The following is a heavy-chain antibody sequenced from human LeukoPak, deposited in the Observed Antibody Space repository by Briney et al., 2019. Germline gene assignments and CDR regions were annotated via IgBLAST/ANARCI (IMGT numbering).Heavy chain of an antibody. Sequence: GESLKISCKASGYSFTSSWIGWVRQMPGKGLEWMAIIYPDSDTRYRPTFQGQVTISADKSISTAYLQWSNLKASDTAMCYCARHGGGTIVWGQGTLVTVSS. V-gene: IGHV5-51*01. J-gene: IGHJ4*02. CDR3: ARHGGGTIV. D-gene: IGHD3-16*01. CDR2: IYPDSDT. CDR1: GYSFTSSW.